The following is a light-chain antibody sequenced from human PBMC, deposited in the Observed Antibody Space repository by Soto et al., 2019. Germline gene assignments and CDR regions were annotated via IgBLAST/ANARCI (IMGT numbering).Light chain of an antibody. V-gene: IGKV1-39*01. CDR1: QSISSY. CDR2: AAS. CDR3: QQSYSSPSST. J-gene: IGKJ5*01. Sequence: DIQMTQSPSSLSASVGDRVTITCRASQSISSYLNWYQQKPGKAPKLLIYAASSLQSGVPSRFSGSGSGTDFTLTISSLQPEDVETYYCQQSYSSPSSTFGQGTRLEIK.